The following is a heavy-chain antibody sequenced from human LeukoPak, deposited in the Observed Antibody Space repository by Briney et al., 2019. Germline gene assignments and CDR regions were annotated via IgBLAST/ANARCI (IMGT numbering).Heavy chain of an antibody. J-gene: IGHJ5*02. CDR1: GGSISSGGYY. V-gene: IGHV4-30-2*01. CDR3: ARVYSSSSTRFDP. D-gene: IGHD6-6*01. CDR2: IYHSGST. Sequence: SQPLSLTCTVSGGSISSGGYYWSWIRQPPGKGLEWIGYIYHSGSTYYNPSLKSRVTISVDRSKNQFSLKLSSVTAADTAVYYCARVYSSSSTRFDPWGQGTLVTVSS.